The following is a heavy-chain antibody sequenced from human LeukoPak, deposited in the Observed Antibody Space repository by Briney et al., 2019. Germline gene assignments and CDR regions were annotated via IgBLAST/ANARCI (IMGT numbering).Heavy chain of an antibody. CDR2: IRSKAYGGTT. CDR1: GFTVGDYA. CDR3: TRDARPTAYYFDY. Sequence: PGGSLRLSCTASGFTVGDYAMSWVRQAPGKGLEWVGFIRSKAYGGTTEYAASVKGRFTISRDDSKSIAYLQMNSLKTEDTAVYYCTRDARPTAYYFDYWGQGTLVTVSS. J-gene: IGHJ4*02. V-gene: IGHV3-49*04.